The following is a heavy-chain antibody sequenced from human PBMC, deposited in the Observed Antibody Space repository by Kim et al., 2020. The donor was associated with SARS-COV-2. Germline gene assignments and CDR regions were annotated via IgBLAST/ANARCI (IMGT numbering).Heavy chain of an antibody. J-gene: IGHJ1*01. CDR1: GFTFSVHA. CDR2: IGGSDGTT. D-gene: IGHD2-8*02. Sequence: GGSLRLSCAASGFTFSVHAMNWVRQAPGRGLEWVSGIGGSDGTTYYADSVKGRFTISRDNSRNKLFLLMSALRAEDTAVYYCAKSDCAGGTCFLINYWG. V-gene: IGHV3-23*01. CDR3: AKSDCAGGTCFLINY.